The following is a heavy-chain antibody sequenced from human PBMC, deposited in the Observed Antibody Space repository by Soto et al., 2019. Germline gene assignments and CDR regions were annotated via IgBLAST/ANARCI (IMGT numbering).Heavy chain of an antibody. CDR1: GFTFSEHY. J-gene: IGHJ4*01. Sequence: PGGSLRFSCATSGFTFSEHYMEWVRQAPGKGLEWVGRSRNRGNSYTTEYAASVKGRFTISRDDSKSSLYLQMNSLKTEDTAVYYCASLRQDSSGWYYFDYWGHGTLVTVSS. V-gene: IGHV3-72*01. D-gene: IGHD6-19*01. CDR2: SRNRGNSYTT. CDR3: ASLRQDSSGWYYFDY.